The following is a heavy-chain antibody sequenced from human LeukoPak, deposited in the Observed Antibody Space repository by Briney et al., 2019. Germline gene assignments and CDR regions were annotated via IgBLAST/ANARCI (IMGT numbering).Heavy chain of an antibody. CDR1: GFTFSSYA. D-gene: IGHD6-13*01. J-gene: IGHJ4*02. Sequence: GGSLRLSCAASGFTFSSYAMSWVRQAPGKGLEWVSAISGSGGSTYYADSVKGRFTISRDNSKYTLYLQMNSLRAEDTAVYYCAKGGYSSSWSEFDYWGQGTLVTVSS. CDR2: ISGSGGST. V-gene: IGHV3-23*01. CDR3: AKGGYSSSWSEFDY.